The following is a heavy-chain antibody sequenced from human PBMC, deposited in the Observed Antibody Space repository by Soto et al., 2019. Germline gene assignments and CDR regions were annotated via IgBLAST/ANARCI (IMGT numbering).Heavy chain of an antibody. J-gene: IGHJ4*02. D-gene: IGHD6-13*01. CDR3: ARQHSSSWYFDY. CDR1: GFTFSSYG. CDR2: IWYDGSNK. Sequence: GGSLRLSCAASGFTFSSYGMHWVRQAPGKGLEWVAVIWYDGSNKYYADSVKGRFTISRDNSKNTLYLQMNSLRAEDTAVYYCARQHSSSWYFDYWGQGTLVTVSS. V-gene: IGHV3-33*01.